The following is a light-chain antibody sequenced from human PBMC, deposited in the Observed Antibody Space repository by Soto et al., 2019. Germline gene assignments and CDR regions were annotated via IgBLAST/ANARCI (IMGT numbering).Light chain of an antibody. J-gene: IGKJ5*01. CDR2: GAS. V-gene: IGKV3D-15*01. CDR1: QSVSSN. Sequence: EIVMSHSLGTLSLSQCERATLSFSASQSVSSNLAWYQQKPGQAPRLLIYGASTRATGIPARFSGSGSGTEFTLTISSLQSEDFAVYYCQQYNNWPPIPFGQGTRLAI. CDR3: QQYNNWPPIP.